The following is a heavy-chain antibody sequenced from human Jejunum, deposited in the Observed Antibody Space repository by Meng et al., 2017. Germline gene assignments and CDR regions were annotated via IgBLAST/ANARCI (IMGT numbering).Heavy chain of an antibody. CDR2: IKRDGSEK. D-gene: IGHD2-15*01. Sequence: ESLSLSCAGSVFTFSNNWMRWVRQAPGKGLEWVANIKRDGSEKYYLDSVKGRFTISRDNAKNSVYLQINSLRAEDTAVYYCARVDCSGGSCYVFDCWGQGTLVTVSS. J-gene: IGHJ4*02. CDR3: ARVDCSGGSCYVFDC. CDR1: VFTFSNNW. V-gene: IGHV3-7*01.